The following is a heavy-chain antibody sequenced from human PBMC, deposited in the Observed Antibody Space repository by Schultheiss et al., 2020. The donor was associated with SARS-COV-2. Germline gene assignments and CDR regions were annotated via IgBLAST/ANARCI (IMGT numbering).Heavy chain of an antibody. CDR2: IIPILGIA. Sequence: SVKVSCKASGYTFTSYYMHWVRQAPGQGLEWMGRIIPILGIANYAQKFQGRVTITADKSTSTAYMELSSLRSEDTAVYYCAREGKRSAFDIWGQGTMVTVSS. J-gene: IGHJ3*02. CDR1: GYTFTSYY. V-gene: IGHV1-69*04. CDR3: AREGKRSAFDI.